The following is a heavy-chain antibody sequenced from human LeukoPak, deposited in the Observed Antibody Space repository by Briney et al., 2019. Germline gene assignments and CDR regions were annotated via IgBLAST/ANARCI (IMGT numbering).Heavy chain of an antibody. Sequence: SETLSLTCAVSGGSISSGGYSWSWIRQPPGKGLEWIGYIYHSGSTYYNPSLKSRVTISVDGSKNQFSLKLSSVTAADTAVYYCARDVKVGATVYYFDYWGQGTLVTVSS. CDR3: ARDVKVGATVYYFDY. V-gene: IGHV4-30-2*01. CDR2: IYHSGST. J-gene: IGHJ4*02. CDR1: GGSISSGGYS. D-gene: IGHD1-26*01.